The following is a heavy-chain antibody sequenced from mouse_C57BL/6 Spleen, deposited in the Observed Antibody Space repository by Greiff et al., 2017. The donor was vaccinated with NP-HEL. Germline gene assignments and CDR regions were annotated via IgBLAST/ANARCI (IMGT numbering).Heavy chain of an antibody. V-gene: IGHV1-81*01. CDR1: GYTFTSYG. Sequence: QVQLKESGAELARPGASVKLSCKASGYTFTSYGISWVQQRTGQGLEWIGAIYPRSGNTYYNEKFKGKATLTADKSSSTAYMELRSLTSEDSAVYFCAKGLTGTGGPFDYWGQGTTLTVSS. CDR3: AKGLTGTGGPFDY. D-gene: IGHD4-1*01. J-gene: IGHJ2*01. CDR2: IYPRSGNT.